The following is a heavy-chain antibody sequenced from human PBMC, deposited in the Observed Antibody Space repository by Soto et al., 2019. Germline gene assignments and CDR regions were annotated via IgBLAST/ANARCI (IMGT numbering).Heavy chain of an antibody. CDR1: GYTFTSYA. V-gene: IGHV1-3*01. CDR2: INAGNGNT. CDR3: ARAGLRFLEWPPDAFDI. D-gene: IGHD3-3*01. J-gene: IGHJ3*02. Sequence: GASVKVSCKASGYTFTSYAMHWVRQAPGQRLEWMGWINAGNGNTKYSQKFQGRVTITRDTSASTAYMELSSLRSEDTAVYYCARAGLRFLEWPPDAFDIRGQGTMVTVSS.